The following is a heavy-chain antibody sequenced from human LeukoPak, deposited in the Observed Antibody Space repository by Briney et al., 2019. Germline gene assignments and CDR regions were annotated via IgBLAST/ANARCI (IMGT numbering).Heavy chain of an antibody. CDR3: AKGPYDYVWGSYRPEAYNWFDP. Sequence: GGSLRLSCAASGFTFSSYAMSWVRQAPGKGLEWVSAISGSGSSTYYADSVKGRVTISRDNSKNTLYLQMNSLRAEDMAVYYCAKGPYDYVWGSYRPEAYNWFDPWGQGTLVTVFS. V-gene: IGHV3-23*01. CDR1: GFTFSSYA. D-gene: IGHD3-16*02. J-gene: IGHJ5*02. CDR2: ISGSGSST.